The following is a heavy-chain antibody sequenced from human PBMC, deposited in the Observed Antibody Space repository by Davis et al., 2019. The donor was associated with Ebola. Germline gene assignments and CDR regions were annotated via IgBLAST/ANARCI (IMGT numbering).Heavy chain of an antibody. CDR2: ISGSGSST. Sequence: PGGSLRLSCAASGFTFSSHAMSWVRQAPGKGLEWVSAISGSGSSTYYTDSVKGRFTISRDNSKNTLYLQMDSLSAEDTAVYYCARSADYYHSSGYYYGGYYYGMDVWGQGTTVTVSS. CDR3: ARSADYYHSSGYYYGGYYYGMDV. V-gene: IGHV3-23*01. J-gene: IGHJ6*02. CDR1: GFTFSSHA. D-gene: IGHD3-22*01.